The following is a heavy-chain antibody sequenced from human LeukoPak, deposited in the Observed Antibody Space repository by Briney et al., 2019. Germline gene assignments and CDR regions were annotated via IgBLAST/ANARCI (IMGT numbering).Heavy chain of an antibody. CDR2: IYYSGST. J-gene: IGHJ2*01. D-gene: IGHD6-13*01. CDR3: ARTNLDHSSSWSDWYFDL. V-gene: IGHV4-59*01. Sequence: SETLSLTCTVSGGSISSYYWSWIRQPPGKGLEWIGYIYYSGSTNYNPSLKSRVTISVDTSKNQFSLKLSSVTAGDTAVYYCARTNLDHSSSWSDWYFDLWGRGTLVTVSS. CDR1: GGSISSYY.